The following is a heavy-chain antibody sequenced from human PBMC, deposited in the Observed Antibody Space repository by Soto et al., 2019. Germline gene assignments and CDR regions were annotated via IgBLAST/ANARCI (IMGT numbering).Heavy chain of an antibody. CDR2: IYPGDSDT. CDR1: GYSFTSYC. J-gene: IGHJ6*02. D-gene: IGHD1-1*01. Sequence: PGESLKISCKGSGYSFTSYCIGWVRQMPGKGLEWMGIIYPGDSDTRYSPSFQGQVTISADKSISTAYLQWSSLKASDTAMYYCARRLLEEHYYYYGMDVWGQGTTVTVSS. V-gene: IGHV5-51*01. CDR3: ARRLLEEHYYYYGMDV.